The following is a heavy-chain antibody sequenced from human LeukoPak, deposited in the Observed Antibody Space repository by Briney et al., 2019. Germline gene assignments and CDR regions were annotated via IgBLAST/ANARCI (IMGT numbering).Heavy chain of an antibody. CDR3: ARDHNYAFDN. Sequence: GGSLRLSCTASGFPFIEYSMNWVHQVPGKGLERIAYIGIDSGNTKYADSVRGRFTIPADKTKNSLYLQMNSLRVDDTAVYYCARDHNYAFDNWGQGTLVSVAS. V-gene: IGHV3-48*01. CDR1: GFPFIEYS. CDR2: IGIDSGNT. J-gene: IGHJ4*02. D-gene: IGHD1-1*01.